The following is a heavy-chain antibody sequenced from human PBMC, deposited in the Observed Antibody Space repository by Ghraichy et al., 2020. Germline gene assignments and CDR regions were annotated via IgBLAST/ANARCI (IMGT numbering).Heavy chain of an antibody. J-gene: IGHJ6*02. D-gene: IGHD6-19*01. CDR1: GGTFSSYA. CDR2: IIPIFGTA. Sequence: SVKVSCKASGGTFSSYAISWVRQAPGRGLEWMGGIIPIFGTANYAQKFQGRVTITADESTSTAYMELSSLRSEDTAVYYCAISRSGWYTLLYYYYGMDVWGQGTTVTVSS. V-gene: IGHV1-69*13. CDR3: AISRSGWYTLLYYYYGMDV.